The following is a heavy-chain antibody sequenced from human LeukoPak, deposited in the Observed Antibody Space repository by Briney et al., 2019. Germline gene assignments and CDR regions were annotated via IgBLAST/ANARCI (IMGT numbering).Heavy chain of an antibody. CDR3: ARDLQQQLVRGYHDAFDI. CDR1: GYTFTSYG. V-gene: IGHV1-18*01. D-gene: IGHD6-13*01. Sequence: GASVKVSCKASGYTFTSYGISWVRQAPGQGLEWMGWISAYNGNTNYAQKLQGRVTMTTDTSTSTAYMELRSLRFDDTAVYYCARDLQQQLVRGYHDAFDIWGQGTMVTVSS. CDR2: ISAYNGNT. J-gene: IGHJ3*02.